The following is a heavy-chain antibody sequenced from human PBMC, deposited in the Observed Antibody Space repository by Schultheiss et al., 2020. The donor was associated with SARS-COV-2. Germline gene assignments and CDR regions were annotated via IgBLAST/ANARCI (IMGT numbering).Heavy chain of an antibody. CDR1: GGSISSYY. CDR3: ARDGAEQQLVRGYFDY. V-gene: IGHV4-59*12. D-gene: IGHD6-13*01. Sequence: SETLSLTCAVYGGSISSYYWSWIRQPPGKGLEWIGYIYYSGSTNYNPSLKSRVTISVDTSKNQFSLKLSSVTAADTAVYYCARDGAEQQLVRGYFDYWGQGTLVTVSS. J-gene: IGHJ4*02. CDR2: IYYSGST.